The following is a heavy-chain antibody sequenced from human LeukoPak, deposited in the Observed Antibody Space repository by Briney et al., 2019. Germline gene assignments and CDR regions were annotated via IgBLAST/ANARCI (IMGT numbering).Heavy chain of an antibody. CDR2: ISTSGSDI. V-gene: IGHV3-48*03. CDR3: STVRSGTY. Sequence: GGSLRLSCAASGFTFSSYEMNWVRQAPGKGLEWVSYISTSGSDIKYADSVEGRFTISRDNAKNSLYLQMNSLRAEDTAVYYCSTVRSGTYWGQGTLVTVSS. J-gene: IGHJ4*02. CDR1: GFTFSSYE.